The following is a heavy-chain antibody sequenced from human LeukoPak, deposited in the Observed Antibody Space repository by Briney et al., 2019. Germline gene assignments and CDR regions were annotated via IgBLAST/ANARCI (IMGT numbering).Heavy chain of an antibody. CDR2: ISAYNGNT. V-gene: IGHV1-18*04. CDR3: ARDHWSYDSSGYYFL. J-gene: IGHJ4*02. Sequence: GASVKVSCKASGYTFTGYYMHWVRQAPGQGLEWMGWISAYNGNTNYAQKLQGRVTVTTDTSTSTAYMELRSLRSDDTAVYYCARDHWSYDSSGYYFLWGQGTLVTVSS. CDR1: GYTFTGYY. D-gene: IGHD3-22*01.